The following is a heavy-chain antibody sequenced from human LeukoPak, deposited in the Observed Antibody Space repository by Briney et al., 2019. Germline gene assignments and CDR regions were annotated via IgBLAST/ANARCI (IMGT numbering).Heavy chain of an antibody. CDR3: ARDSSSSPRADP. CDR2: ISGDSKYI. CDR1: GFTFSRYT. D-gene: IGHD6-13*01. J-gene: IGHJ5*02. Sequence: GGSLRLSCAGSGFTFSRYTFNWVRQAPGRGLEWVSAISGDSKYIYYTDSVKGRFTISRDNARNSVYLQMNSLRAEDTAVYYCARDSSSSPRADPWGQGTLVTVSS. V-gene: IGHV3-21*01.